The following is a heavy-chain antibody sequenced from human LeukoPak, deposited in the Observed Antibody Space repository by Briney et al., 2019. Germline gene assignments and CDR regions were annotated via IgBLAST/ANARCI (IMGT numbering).Heavy chain of an antibody. Sequence: GGSLRLSCAASGFTFSSYEMNWVRQAPGKGLEWVSYISSSGSTIYYAGSVKGRFTISRDNAKNSLYLQMNSLRAEDTAVYYCARDRMAQGWFDPWGQGTLVTVSS. CDR2: ISSSGSTI. J-gene: IGHJ5*02. CDR3: ARDRMAQGWFDP. CDR1: GFTFSSYE. D-gene: IGHD5-24*01. V-gene: IGHV3-48*03.